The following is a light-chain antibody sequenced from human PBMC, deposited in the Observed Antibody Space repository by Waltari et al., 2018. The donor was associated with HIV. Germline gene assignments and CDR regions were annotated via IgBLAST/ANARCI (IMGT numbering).Light chain of an antibody. J-gene: IGLJ3*02. V-gene: IGLV2-11*01. CDR2: DFS. CDR3: CSYAGSYTL. CDR1: SSDVGVYNY. Sequence: QSALTQPRSVSGSPGQSVTISCTGTSSDVGVYNYVSWYQQHPGKAPKLMIYDFSKRPSGVPDRFSGSKAGNTASLTISGPQAEDEADYYCCSYAGSYTLFGGGTKLTVL.